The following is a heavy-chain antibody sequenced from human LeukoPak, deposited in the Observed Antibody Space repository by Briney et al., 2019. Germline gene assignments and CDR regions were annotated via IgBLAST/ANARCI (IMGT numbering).Heavy chain of an antibody. J-gene: IGHJ4*02. V-gene: IGHV5-51*01. CDR2: IYPGDSDT. CDR1: GYTFTTSW. D-gene: IGHD3-22*01. Sequence: GKSLKISCKGFGYTFTTSWIGWVRQMPGKGLEWMGIIYPGDSDTRYSPSFQGQVTISVDKSISSAYLQWSSLKASDSAMYYCASNLYSSGYNFDQWGQGTLVTVSS. CDR3: ASNLYSSGYNFDQ.